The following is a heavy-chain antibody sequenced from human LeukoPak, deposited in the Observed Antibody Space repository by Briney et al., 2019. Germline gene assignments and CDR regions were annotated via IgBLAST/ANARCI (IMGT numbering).Heavy chain of an antibody. CDR1: GGSISSSSYY. CDR2: IYYSGST. Sequence: SETLSLTCTVSGGSISSSSYYWGWIRQPPGKGLEWIGSIYYSGSTYYNPPLKSRVTISVDTSKNQFSLKLSSVTAADTAVYYCARQGGTMVRGVTEDYYYYYGMDVWGQGTTVTVSS. D-gene: IGHD3-10*01. J-gene: IGHJ6*02. CDR3: ARQGGTMVRGVTEDYYYYYGMDV. V-gene: IGHV4-39*01.